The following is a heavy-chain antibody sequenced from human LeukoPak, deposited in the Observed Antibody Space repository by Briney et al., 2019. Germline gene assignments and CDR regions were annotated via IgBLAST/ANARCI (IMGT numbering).Heavy chain of an antibody. J-gene: IGHJ4*02. V-gene: IGHV1-2*02. CDR1: GYTFTAYY. CDR2: INPNSGGT. CDR3: ARDNSLTEFDY. Sequence: GASVKVSCKASGYTFTAYYIHWVRQAPGQGLEWMGWINPNSGGTYYVQKFQGRITMTRDTSIGTTYMELSRPGSDDTAFYYCARDNSLTEFDYWGQGTLVTVSS.